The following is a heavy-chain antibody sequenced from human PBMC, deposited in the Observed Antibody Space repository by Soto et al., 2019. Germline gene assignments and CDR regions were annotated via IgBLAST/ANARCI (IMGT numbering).Heavy chain of an antibody. CDR1: GDSVSSNSSP. Sequence: SQTLSLTCAISGDSVSSNSSPWNWIRQSPSRGLELLGMTYYRSKWYNDSGVSVKSRITINPDTSKNQFSLQLNSLTPEDTAVYYCARDWTSSHFDCCGQGTLVTVSS. V-gene: IGHV6-1*01. J-gene: IGHJ4*02. CDR3: ARDWTSSHFDC. CDR2: TYYRSKWYN. D-gene: IGHD2-2*01.